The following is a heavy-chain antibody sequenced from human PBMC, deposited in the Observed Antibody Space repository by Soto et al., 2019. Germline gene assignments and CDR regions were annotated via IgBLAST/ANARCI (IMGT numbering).Heavy chain of an antibody. D-gene: IGHD4-4*01. CDR2: SYSGGTT. CDR1: GFTVSRNY. J-gene: IGHJ6*02. Sequence: PGGSLRLSCAASGFTVSRNYVSWVRQAPGKGLAWVSLSYSGGTTDYADSVKGRFTISRDNSKNTLYLQMNSLTGDDTAVYYCAKSRDGYSFYFYYGMDVWGQGTTVTVSS. CDR3: AKSRDGYSFYFYYGMDV. V-gene: IGHV3-53*05.